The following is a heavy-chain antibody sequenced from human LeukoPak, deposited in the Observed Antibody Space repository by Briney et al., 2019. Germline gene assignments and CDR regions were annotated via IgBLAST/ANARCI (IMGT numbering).Heavy chain of an antibody. CDR1: GFTFSSYA. J-gene: IGHJ4*02. CDR3: ARDLRSGGSFDY. Sequence: AGGSLRLSCAASGFTFSSYAMHWVRQAPGKGLEWVAVISFDGSDKYYADSVKGRFTISRDNSKNTLYLQMISLRPEDTAVYYCARDLRSGGSFDYWGQGTLVTVSS. D-gene: IGHD2-15*01. CDR2: ISFDGSDK. V-gene: IGHV3-30-3*01.